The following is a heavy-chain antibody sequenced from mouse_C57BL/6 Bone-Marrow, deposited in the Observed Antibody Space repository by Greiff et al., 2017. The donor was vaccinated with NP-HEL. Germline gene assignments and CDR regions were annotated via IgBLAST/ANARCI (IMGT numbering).Heavy chain of an antibody. CDR2: IDPETGGT. Sequence: QVQLKESGAELVRPGASVTLSCKASGYTFTDYEMHWVKQTPVHGLDWIGAIDPETGGTAYNQKVKGKAILTADKSSSTAYMELRSLTSEDSAVYYCTKGYRFAYWGQGTLVTVSA. D-gene: IGHD2-2*01. V-gene: IGHV1-15*01. CDR1: GYTFTDYE. J-gene: IGHJ3*01. CDR3: TKGYRFAY.